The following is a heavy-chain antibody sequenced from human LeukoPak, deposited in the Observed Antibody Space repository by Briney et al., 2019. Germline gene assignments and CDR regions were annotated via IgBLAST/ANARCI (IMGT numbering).Heavy chain of an antibody. CDR2: IYHSGSA. Sequence: SETLSLTCTVSGYSISSGYYWGWIRQPPGKGLEWIGSIYHSGSAYYNPSLKSRVTISVDTSKNQFSLKLSSVTAADTAVYYCARGVVVGVVTTYYFDYWGQGTLVTVSS. CDR1: GYSISSGYY. J-gene: IGHJ4*02. D-gene: IGHD3-3*01. CDR3: ARGVVVGVVTTYYFDY. V-gene: IGHV4-38-2*02.